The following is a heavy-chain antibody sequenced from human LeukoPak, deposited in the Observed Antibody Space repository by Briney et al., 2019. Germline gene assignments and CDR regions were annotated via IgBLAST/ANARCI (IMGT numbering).Heavy chain of an antibody. CDR3: ARDHRARFDY. D-gene: IGHD1-14*01. V-gene: IGHV3-7*01. J-gene: IGHJ4*02. CDR1: GFIFSTYW. Sequence: GGSLRLSCAASGFIFSTYWMSWVRQAPGKGLEWVANIRQDGSEKYYVDSVKGRFTISRDNAKNSLYLQMNSLRAEDTAVYYCARDHRARFDYWGQGTLVTVSS. CDR2: IRQDGSEK.